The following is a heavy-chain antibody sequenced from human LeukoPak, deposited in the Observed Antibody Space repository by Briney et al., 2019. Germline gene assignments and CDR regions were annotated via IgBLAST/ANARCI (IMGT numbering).Heavy chain of an antibody. J-gene: IGHJ4*02. CDR3: AKVPRRRGYYDSSGCYDDY. Sequence: GGSLRLSCAASGFTFSNFAMSWVRQAPGKGLEWVSAVSGSGGSTYYADSVKGRFTISRDNSKNTLYLQMNSLRAEDTAVYYCAKVPRRRGYYDSSGCYDDYWGQGTLVTVSS. V-gene: IGHV3-23*01. CDR1: GFTFSNFA. D-gene: IGHD3-22*01. CDR2: VSGSGGST.